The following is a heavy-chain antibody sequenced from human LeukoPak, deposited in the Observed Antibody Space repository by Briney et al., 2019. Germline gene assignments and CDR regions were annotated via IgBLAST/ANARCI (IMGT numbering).Heavy chain of an antibody. CDR2: IYSGGST. D-gene: IGHD2-2*01. CDR1: GFTVSSNY. J-gene: IGHJ6*03. V-gene: IGHV3-53*01. Sequence: GGSLRLSCAASGFTVSSNYMSWVRQAPGKGLEWVSVIYSGGSTYYADSVKGRFTISRDNSKNTLYLQMNSLRAEDTAVYYCARVGRLLSKTYYYYYYMDVWGKGTTVTISS. CDR3: ARVGRLLSKTYYYYYYMDV.